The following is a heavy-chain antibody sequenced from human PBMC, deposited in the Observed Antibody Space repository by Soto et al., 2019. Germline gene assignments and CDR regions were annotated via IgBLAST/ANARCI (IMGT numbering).Heavy chain of an antibody. D-gene: IGHD3-9*01. Sequence: QITLKESGPTLVKPTQTLTLTCTFSGFSLSTSGVGVGWIRQPPGKALEWLALIYWDDDKRYSPSLKSRLTITKDTSKYQVGLTMTDMDPVDTATYYCAHDLRYFDWLMGGGFDYWGQGTLVTVSS. CDR2: IYWDDDK. J-gene: IGHJ4*02. CDR3: AHDLRYFDWLMGGGFDY. V-gene: IGHV2-5*02. CDR1: GFSLSTSGVG.